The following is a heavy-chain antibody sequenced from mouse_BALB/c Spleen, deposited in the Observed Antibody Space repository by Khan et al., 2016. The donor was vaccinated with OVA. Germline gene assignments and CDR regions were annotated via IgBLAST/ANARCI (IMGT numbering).Heavy chain of an antibody. CDR3: TRDRSDY. Sequence: QIQLVQSGAELAKPGASVKMSCKASGYTFTTYWMHWVKQRPGQGLEWIGYINPTSGYTDYNEKFKDRATLSADRSSSTAYMQLSSLTSEDSAVYYCTRDRSDYWGQGPTLTVSS. J-gene: IGHJ2*01. V-gene: IGHV1-7*01. CDR2: INPTSGYT. CDR1: GYTFTTYW.